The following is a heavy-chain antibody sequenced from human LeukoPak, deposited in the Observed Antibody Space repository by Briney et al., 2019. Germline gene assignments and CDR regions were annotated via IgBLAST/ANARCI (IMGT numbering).Heavy chain of an antibody. CDR3: ARGTSIIAYYYDSSGYYDY. Sequence: SQTLPLTCAISGDSVSSNSAAWNWIRQSPSRGLEWLGRTYYRSKWYNDYAVSVKSRITINPDTSKNQFSLQLNSVTPEDTAVYYCARGTSIIAYYYDSSGYYDYWGQGTLVTVSS. CDR1: GDSVSSNSAA. D-gene: IGHD3-22*01. J-gene: IGHJ4*02. V-gene: IGHV6-1*01. CDR2: TYYRSKWYN.